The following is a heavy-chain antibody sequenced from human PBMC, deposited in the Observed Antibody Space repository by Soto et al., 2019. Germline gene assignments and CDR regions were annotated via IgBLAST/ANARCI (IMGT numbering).Heavy chain of an antibody. V-gene: IGHV3-43D*03. CDR3: AKDNLKYGSGSYYDY. D-gene: IGHD3-10*01. CDR2: ISWDGGST. CDR1: GFTFDDYA. Sequence: GGSLRLSCAASGFTFDDYAMHWVRQAPGKGLEWVSLISWDGGSTYYADSVKGRFTISRDNSKNSLYLQMNSLGAEDTALYYCAKDNLKYGSGSYYDYWGQGTLVTVSS. J-gene: IGHJ4*02.